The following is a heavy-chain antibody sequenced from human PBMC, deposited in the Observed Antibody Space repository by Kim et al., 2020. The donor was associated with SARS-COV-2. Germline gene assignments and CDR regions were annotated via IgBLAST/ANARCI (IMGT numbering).Heavy chain of an antibody. J-gene: IGHJ4*02. V-gene: IGHV3-30*04. CDR1: GFTFSSYA. CDR3: ARDLGHLLRYFDWSTERNPDY. CDR2: ISYDGSNK. Sequence: GGSLRLSCAASGFTFSSYAMHWVRQAPGKGLEWVAVISYDGSNKYYADSVKGRFTISRDNSKNTLYLQMNSLRAEDTAVYYCARDLGHLLRYFDWSTERNPDYWGQGTLVTVSS. D-gene: IGHD3-9*01.